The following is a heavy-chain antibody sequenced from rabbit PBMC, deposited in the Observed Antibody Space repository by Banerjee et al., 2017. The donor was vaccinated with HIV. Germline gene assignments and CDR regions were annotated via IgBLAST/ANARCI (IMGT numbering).Heavy chain of an antibody. CDR3: TTELTGNVNF. Sequence: QSLQESGGGLFQPGGSLALTCKASGFSLSNKYVMCWVRQAPGKGLEWIASIYTGSSVSTYYASWAKGRFTISKTSSTTLTLRMTSLTAADTATYFCTTELTGNVNFWGPGTLVTVS. V-gene: IGHV1S40*01. CDR2: IYTGSSVST. J-gene: IGHJ4*02. CDR1: GFSLSNKYV. D-gene: IGHD7-1*01.